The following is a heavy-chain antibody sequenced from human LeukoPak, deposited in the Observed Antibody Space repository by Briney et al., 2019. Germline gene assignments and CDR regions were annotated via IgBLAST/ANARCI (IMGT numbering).Heavy chain of an antibody. J-gene: IGHJ4*02. D-gene: IGHD5-12*01. CDR2: INNDGSGT. CDR1: GFTFSSYW. Sequence: GGSLRLSCAASGFTFSSYWMHWVRQAPGKGPVWVSRINNDGSGTTYADSVKGRFTISRDDAKNSLYLQMNSLRAEDTAVYYCARVLIVATIVYFDYWGQGTLVTVSS. CDR3: ARVLIVATIVYFDY. V-gene: IGHV3-74*01.